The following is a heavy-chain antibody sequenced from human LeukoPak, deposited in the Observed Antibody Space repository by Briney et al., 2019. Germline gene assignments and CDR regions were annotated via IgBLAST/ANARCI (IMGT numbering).Heavy chain of an antibody. J-gene: IGHJ3*02. CDR3: AGGGSYGFDAFEI. Sequence: GSLRLSCAASGFIFSSYSMNWVRQAPGKGLEWVSSISSSSSYIYYADSVKGRFTISRDNAKNSLYLQMNSLRAEDTAVYYCAGGGSYGFDAFEIWGQGTMVTVSS. CDR1: GFIFSSYS. CDR2: ISSSSSYI. D-gene: IGHD1-26*01. V-gene: IGHV3-21*01.